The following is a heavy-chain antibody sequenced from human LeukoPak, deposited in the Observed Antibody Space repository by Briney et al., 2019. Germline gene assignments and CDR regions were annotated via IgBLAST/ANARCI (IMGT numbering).Heavy chain of an antibody. CDR1: GFTFTTYS. CDR2: IDSSSGYI. CDR3: ARATPGYSGYDYGTAPYFDY. V-gene: IGHV3-21*01. J-gene: IGHJ4*02. Sequence: GGSLRLSCAASGFTFTTYSMNGVRQAPGKGLEWGSSIDSSSGYIYYADSVKGRFTISRDNATNSLYLQMNSLRAEDTAVYYCARATPGYSGYDYGTAPYFDYWGQGTLVTVSS. D-gene: IGHD5-12*01.